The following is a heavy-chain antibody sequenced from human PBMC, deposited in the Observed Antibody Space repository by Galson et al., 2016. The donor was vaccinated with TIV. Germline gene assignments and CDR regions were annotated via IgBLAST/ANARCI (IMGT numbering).Heavy chain of an antibody. Sequence: SLRLSCAASGFTFSSYSMSWVRQAPGRGLEWVASMKTGDIEEYNVNAVKGRFTVSRDSAKNSVDLQMNSLRVDDTAAYYCARWRGRQSEFESWGQGTLVTVSS. CDR2: MKTGDIEE. D-gene: IGHD3-3*01. J-gene: IGHJ4*02. V-gene: IGHV3-7*01. CDR3: ARWRGRQSEFES. CDR1: GFTFSSYS.